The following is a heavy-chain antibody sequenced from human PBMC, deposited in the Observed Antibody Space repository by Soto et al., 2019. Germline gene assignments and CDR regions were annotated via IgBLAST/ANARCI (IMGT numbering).Heavy chain of an antibody. J-gene: IGHJ6*02. V-gene: IGHV3-30*05. Sequence: QVQLVESGGGVVQPGRSLRLSCAASGFTFSSYGMHWVRQAPGKGLEWVAVISHDGSNKYFADSVKGRFTISRDNSQKALYLLMSSRRAEGTAVYYCAKHLRAVAGYLHGMDVCGQGTTVTVSS. CDR3: AKHLRAVAGYLHGMDV. CDR2: ISHDGSNK. CDR1: GFTFSSYG. D-gene: IGHD6-19*01.